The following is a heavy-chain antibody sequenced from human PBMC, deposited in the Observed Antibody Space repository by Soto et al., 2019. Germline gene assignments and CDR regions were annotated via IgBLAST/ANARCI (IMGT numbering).Heavy chain of an antibody. Sequence: QLQLRESGPGLVKPSETLSLTCTVSGGSISSSNYYWAWIRQSPGKGLEWIGSVYYNGFTYYNPSPKSRVTISVDTSKNQCSLKLTSVTAADTAVYYCARMGDFWSGPGELDPWGQGTLVIVSS. J-gene: IGHJ5*02. CDR2: VYYNGFT. D-gene: IGHD3-3*01. V-gene: IGHV4-39*01. CDR1: GGSISSSNYY. CDR3: ARMGDFWSGPGELDP.